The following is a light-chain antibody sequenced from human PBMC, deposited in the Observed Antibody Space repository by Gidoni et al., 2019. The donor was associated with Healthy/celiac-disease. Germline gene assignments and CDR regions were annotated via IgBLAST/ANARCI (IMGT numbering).Light chain of an antibody. Sequence: QSALTQPASVSGSPGQSITISCTGTSSDVGGYNYVPWYQQHPGKAPKLMIYEVSNRPSGVSNRFSGSKSGNTASLTISGLQAEDEAEYYCSSYTSSSLLVFGGGTKLTVL. CDR2: EVS. CDR3: SSYTSSSLLV. J-gene: IGLJ3*02. V-gene: IGLV2-14*01. CDR1: SSDVGGYNY.